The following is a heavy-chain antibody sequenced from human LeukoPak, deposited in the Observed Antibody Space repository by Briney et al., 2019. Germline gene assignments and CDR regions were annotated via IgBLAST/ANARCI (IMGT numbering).Heavy chain of an antibody. CDR3: AKDNWESEGGFDY. D-gene: IGHD1-1*01. V-gene: IGHV3-7*01. CDR1: GFTFSSYW. CDR2: IKQDGSEK. Sequence: GGSLRLSCAASGFTFSSYWMSWVRQAPGEGLEWVANIKQDGSEKYYVDSVKGRFTISRDNAKNSLYLQMNSLRVEDTAVYYCAKDNWESEGGFDYWGQGTLVTVSS. J-gene: IGHJ4*02.